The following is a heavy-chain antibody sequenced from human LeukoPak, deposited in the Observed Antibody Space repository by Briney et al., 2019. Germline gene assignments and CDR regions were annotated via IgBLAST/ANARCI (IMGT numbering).Heavy chain of an antibody. CDR1: GFAISDYW. CDR3: AAWGLHNY. Sequence: PGGSLRLSCSASGFAISDYWMNWVRQAPGKGPEWVANINLSGSAQYYVDSVKGRCTISTDNAKSSLYLQMNSLRVEDTAVYYCAAWGLHNYWGQGTLVTVSS. V-gene: IGHV3-7*01. CDR2: INLSGSAQ. D-gene: IGHD7-27*01. J-gene: IGHJ4*02.